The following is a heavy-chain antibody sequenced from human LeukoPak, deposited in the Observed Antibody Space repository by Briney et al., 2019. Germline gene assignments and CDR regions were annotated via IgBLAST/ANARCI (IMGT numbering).Heavy chain of an antibody. V-gene: IGHV3-48*03. Sequence: VGSLTVSRAASGFTFSSYEMNWVRQAPGKGLEWVSYISSSGSTIYYADSVKGRFTISRDNAKNSLYLQMNSLRAEDTAVYYCARGGSGYFFFDYWGQGTLVTVSS. D-gene: IGHD3-22*01. CDR2: ISSSGSTI. CDR1: GFTFSSYE. CDR3: ARGGSGYFFFDY. J-gene: IGHJ4*02.